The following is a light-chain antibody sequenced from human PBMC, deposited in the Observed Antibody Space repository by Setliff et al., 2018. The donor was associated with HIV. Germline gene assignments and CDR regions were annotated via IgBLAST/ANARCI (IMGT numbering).Light chain of an antibody. Sequence: EIVMTQSPATLSVSPGERATLSCRASQSISNNLAWYQQKPGQAPRVLISGASTRATGIPARFSGSGSGTEFTLTISSLQSEDIAVYYCQQYYNWPLYTFGQGTRLEIK. CDR1: QSISNN. CDR3: QQYYNWPLYT. J-gene: IGKJ5*01. V-gene: IGKV3-15*01. CDR2: GAS.